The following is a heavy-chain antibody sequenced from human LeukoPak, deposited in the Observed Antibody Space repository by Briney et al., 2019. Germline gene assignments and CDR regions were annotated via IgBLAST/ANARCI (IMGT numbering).Heavy chain of an antibody. Sequence: GGSLRLSCAASGFTFSSYSMNWVRQAPGKGLEWVSSISSSSSYIYYADSVKGRFTISRENARNSLYLQMNSLRAEDTAVYYCARDTDYGDFTTAFDYWGQGTLVTVSS. CDR1: GFTFSSYS. V-gene: IGHV3-21*01. J-gene: IGHJ4*02. CDR3: ARDTDYGDFTTAFDY. D-gene: IGHD4-17*01. CDR2: ISSSSSYI.